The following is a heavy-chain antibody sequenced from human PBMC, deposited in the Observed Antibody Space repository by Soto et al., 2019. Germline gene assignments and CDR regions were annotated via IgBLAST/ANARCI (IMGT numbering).Heavy chain of an antibody. CDR1: GYTFTSYY. D-gene: IGHD6-6*01. CDR2: XNXXGXXX. J-gene: IGHJ4*02. V-gene: IGHV1-46*01. Sequence: ASAQVSCKASGYTFTSYYMHWVRQAPGQVLEXMGXXNXXGXXXXXAXXXQGRVTMTRDTSTSTVYMELSSLRSEDTAVYYCARDFSRGSSYYDYWGQGTLVTASS. CDR3: ARDFSRGSSYYDY.